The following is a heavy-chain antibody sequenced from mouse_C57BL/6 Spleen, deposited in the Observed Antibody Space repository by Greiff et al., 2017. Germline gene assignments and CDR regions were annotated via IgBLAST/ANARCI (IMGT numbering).Heavy chain of an antibody. CDR3: ARLDDGYYDCDN. CDR1: GYSIPSGYY. CDR2: ISYDGSN. Sequence: EVKLMESGPGLVKPSQSLSLTCSVTGYSIPSGYYWNWIRQFPGNKLEWMGYISYDGSNNYNPSLKNRISITRDTSKNQFFVQWNSVTTEDTATYYCARLDDGYYDCDNWGQGTTLTVAS. V-gene: IGHV3-6*01. D-gene: IGHD2-3*01. J-gene: IGHJ2*01.